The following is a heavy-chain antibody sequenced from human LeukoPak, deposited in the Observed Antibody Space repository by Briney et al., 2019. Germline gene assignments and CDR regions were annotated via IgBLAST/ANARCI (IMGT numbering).Heavy chain of an antibody. J-gene: IGHJ4*02. Sequence: PGGSLRLSCAASGFTFSSYAMSWVRQAPGKGLEWVSAISGSGGSTYYADSVKGRFTISRDNSKNTLYLQIYSLRAEDTALYYCAKAISLVVYTTFDYWGQGTLVTVSS. CDR1: GFTFSSYA. CDR2: ISGSGGST. D-gene: IGHD2-2*02. V-gene: IGHV3-23*01. CDR3: AKAISLVVYTTFDY.